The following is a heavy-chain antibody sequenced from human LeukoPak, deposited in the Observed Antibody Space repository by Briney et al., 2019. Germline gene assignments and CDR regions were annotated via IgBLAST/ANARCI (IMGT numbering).Heavy chain of an antibody. V-gene: IGHV3-33*06. CDR1: GFIFSSYG. CDR2: IWYDGSNK. Sequence: PGGSLRPSCAASGFIFSSYGMHWVRQAPGRGLEWVAVIWYDGSNKYYADSVKGRFTISRDNSRNTLYLQMNSLRAEDTAVYYCAKAGVYSSSNFDYWGQGTLVTVSS. J-gene: IGHJ4*02. CDR3: AKAGVYSSSNFDY. D-gene: IGHD6-13*01.